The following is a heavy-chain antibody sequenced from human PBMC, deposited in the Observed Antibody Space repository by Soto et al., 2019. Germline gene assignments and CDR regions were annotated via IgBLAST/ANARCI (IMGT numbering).Heavy chain of an antibody. CDR1: GFTFSIST. D-gene: IGHD3-10*01. CDR3: ARDIGEMSAV. V-gene: IGHV3-21*06. CDR2: ISSSSPYI. Sequence: GGSLRLSCTGSGFTFSISTMTWVRQVPGKGLEWVSSISSSSPYIYFADSLKGRFTISRDNAKNSLYLQMNSLRAEDTAVYYCARDIGEMSAVWGQGTQVTVSS. J-gene: IGHJ4*02.